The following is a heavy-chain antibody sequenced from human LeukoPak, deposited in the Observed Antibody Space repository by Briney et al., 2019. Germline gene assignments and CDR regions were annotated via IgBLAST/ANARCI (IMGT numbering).Heavy chain of an antibody. J-gene: IGHJ4*02. V-gene: IGHV5-51*01. CDR3: VRHEGSISGWPFDY. CDR1: GYGSTKYW. D-gene: IGHD6-19*01. Sequence: GESLKISCKGSGYGSTKYWIGWVRQMPGKGLEWMAIMYLGDSETRYSPSFQGQVTISADKSISTVYLQWSSLKASDTAMYYCVRHEGSISGWPFDYWGQGTLVTVSS. CDR2: MYLGDSET.